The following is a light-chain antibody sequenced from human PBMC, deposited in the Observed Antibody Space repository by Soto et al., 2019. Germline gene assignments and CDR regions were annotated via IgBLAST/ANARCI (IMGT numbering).Light chain of an antibody. CDR3: QQSYNKFPLT. Sequence: DIQMTQSPSSLSASVGDRVTIACRASQSISRYLNWYQQKPGKAPKLLIYTASSLQSGVPSRFSGSGSGTDFTLTISSLQPEDFATYYCQQSYNKFPLTFGGGTIVDIK. J-gene: IGKJ4*01. CDR2: TAS. V-gene: IGKV1-39*01. CDR1: QSISRY.